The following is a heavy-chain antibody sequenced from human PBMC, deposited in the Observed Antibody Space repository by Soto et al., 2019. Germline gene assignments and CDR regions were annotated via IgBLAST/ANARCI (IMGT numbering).Heavy chain of an antibody. V-gene: IGHV1-69*13. CDR1: GGTFSSYA. D-gene: IGHD2-8*01. CDR2: IIPIFGTA. Sequence: SVKVSCKASGGTFSSYAISCVRQAPGQGLEWMGGIIPIFGTADYAQKFQGRVTITADESTSTAYMELSSLRSEDTAVYYCACTVSNYYYYGMDVWGQGTTVTVSS. CDR3: ACTVSNYYYYGMDV. J-gene: IGHJ6*02.